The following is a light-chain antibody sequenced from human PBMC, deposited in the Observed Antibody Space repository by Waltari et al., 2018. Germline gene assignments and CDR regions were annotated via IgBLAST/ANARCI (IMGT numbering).Light chain of an antibody. CDR1: QGIASY. Sequence: QVNQSPSSLSAAAGNRVTITCRASQGIASYLAWYQQKPGRVPTLLIYDASTLRSGVPSRFSGSGGGTDFTLPITSLQPEDVATYYCQMYNGAPRTFGQGTKVEI. CDR2: DAS. CDR3: QMYNGAPRT. J-gene: IGKJ1*01. V-gene: IGKV1-27*01.